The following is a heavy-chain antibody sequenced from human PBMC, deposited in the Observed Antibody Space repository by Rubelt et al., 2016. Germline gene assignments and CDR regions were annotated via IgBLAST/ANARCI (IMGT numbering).Heavy chain of an antibody. CDR1: GGSISSSGFY. V-gene: IGHV4-39*07. J-gene: IGHJ5*02. CDR2: IDYSGGT. D-gene: IGHD1-7*01. CDR3: VRDFGNYATDH. Sequence: QLQLQESGPGLVKPSETLSLTCTVSGGSISSSGFYWGWIRQPPGKGLEWIATIDYSGGTYYNPSLKSRVTISVDTSKTQLSLRLSSVTAADTAVYYCVRDFGNYATDHWGQGTLVTVSS.